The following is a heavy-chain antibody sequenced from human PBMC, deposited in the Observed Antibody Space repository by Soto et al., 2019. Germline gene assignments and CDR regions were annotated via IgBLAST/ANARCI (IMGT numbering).Heavy chain of an antibody. CDR2: INAGNGNT. V-gene: IGHV1-3*01. CDR3: ARALKVSSSWYPTEIHSSPYYYYCMDV. D-gene: IGHD6-13*01. J-gene: IGHJ6*03. CDR1: GYTFTSYA. Sequence: VASVKVSCKASGYTFTSYAMHWVRQAPGQRLEWMEWINAGNGNTKYSQKFQGRVTITRDTSASTAYMELSSLRSEDTAVYYCARALKVSSSWYPTEIHSSPYYYYCMDVWGKGTTVTVSS.